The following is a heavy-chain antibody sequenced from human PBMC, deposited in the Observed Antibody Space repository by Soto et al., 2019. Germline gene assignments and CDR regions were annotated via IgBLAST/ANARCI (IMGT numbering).Heavy chain of an antibody. J-gene: IGHJ4*02. Sequence: QVQLVQSGAEVKKPGSSVKVSCKASGGTFSSYPISWGRQAPGQGLEWMGRIIPILGIANYAQKFQGRVTITADKSKITAYMVLSSLRPEDTAVYYCARELMTTVTTARKNDYWGQGTLVTVSS. CDR3: ARELMTTVTTARKNDY. CDR1: GGTFSSYP. D-gene: IGHD4-17*01. V-gene: IGHV1-69*04. CDR2: IIPILGIA.